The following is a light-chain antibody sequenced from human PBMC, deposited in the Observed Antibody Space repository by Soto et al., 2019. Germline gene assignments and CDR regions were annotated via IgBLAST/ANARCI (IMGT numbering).Light chain of an antibody. V-gene: IGKV1-39*01. J-gene: IGKJ1*01. CDR1: QGISTY. Sequence: DIQMTQSPASLSGSAGDRVTITCRASQGISTYLNWYQQKPGKAPKLLIYSASSLQSGVPSRFSGSGSGTEFTLTISSLQPDDFATYYCQHYNSYSDAFGQGTKVDIK. CDR2: SAS. CDR3: QHYNSYSDA.